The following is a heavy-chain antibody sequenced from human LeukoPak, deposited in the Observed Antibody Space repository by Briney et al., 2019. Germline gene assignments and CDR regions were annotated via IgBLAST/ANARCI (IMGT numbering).Heavy chain of an antibody. Sequence: PGASLRLSCAACGFTCRTYDMRWGRPTPGKGVEWVSVVGSAANTYYADSVKGRFTISRDNSKYTVYLQMNSLRVEDTAVYYCARDSSGGSYLDVWGQGATVTVSS. CDR1: GFTCRTYD. J-gene: IGHJ6*02. D-gene: IGHD1-26*01. CDR2: VGSAANT. V-gene: IGHV3-23*01. CDR3: ARDSSGGSYLDV.